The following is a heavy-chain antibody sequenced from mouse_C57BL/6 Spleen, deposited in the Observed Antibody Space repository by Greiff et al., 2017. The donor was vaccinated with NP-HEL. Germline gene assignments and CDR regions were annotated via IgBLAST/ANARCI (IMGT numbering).Heavy chain of an antibody. CDR1: GFTFSSYA. CDR3: AREGSIRKYFDV. CDR2: ISDGGSYT. J-gene: IGHJ1*03. D-gene: IGHD1-3*01. Sequence: DVHLVESGGGLVKPGGSLKLSCAASGFTFSSYAMSWVRQTPEKRLEWVATISDGGSYTYYPDNVKGRFTISRDNAKNNLYLQMSHLKSEDTAMYYCAREGSIRKYFDVWGTGTTVTVSS. V-gene: IGHV5-4*01.